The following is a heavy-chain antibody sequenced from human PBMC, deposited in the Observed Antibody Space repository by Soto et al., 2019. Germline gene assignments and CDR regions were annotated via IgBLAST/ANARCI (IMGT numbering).Heavy chain of an antibody. V-gene: IGHV4-31*03. CDR3: ARELGYCSSTSCLGTIWFDP. Sequence: SETLSLTCTVSGGSISIGGYYWSWIRHHPGKGLEWIGYIYYSGSTYYNPSLKSRVTISVDTSKNQFSLKLSSVTAADTAVYYCARELGYCSSTSCLGTIWFDPWGQGTLVTVSS. CDR1: GGSISIGGYY. D-gene: IGHD2-2*01. CDR2: IYYSGST. J-gene: IGHJ5*02.